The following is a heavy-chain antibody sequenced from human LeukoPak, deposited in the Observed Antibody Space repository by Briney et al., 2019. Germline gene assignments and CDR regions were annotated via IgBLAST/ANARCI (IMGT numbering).Heavy chain of an antibody. CDR3: ARGSGWSDY. CDR1: GYTFTGYF. Sequence: ASVKASCKASGYTFTGYFIHWVRQAPGQGLEWMGWINPNSGGTNYAQKFQGRVTMTRDTSISTAYMELSRLRSDDTAVYYCARGSGWSDYWGQGTLVTVSS. V-gene: IGHV1-2*02. J-gene: IGHJ4*02. CDR2: INPNSGGT. D-gene: IGHD6-19*01.